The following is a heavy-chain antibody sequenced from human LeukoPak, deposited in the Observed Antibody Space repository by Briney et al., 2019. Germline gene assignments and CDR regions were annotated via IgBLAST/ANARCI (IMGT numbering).Heavy chain of an antibody. D-gene: IGHD1-1*01. CDR1: GFTFSNYA. J-gene: IGHJ4*02. CDR3: ARGYTLLEY. V-gene: IGHV3-33*01. Sequence: GGSLRLSCAASGFTFSNYAMDWVRQVPGKGLEWVAVLWYDGSNKYYADSVKGRFTISRDNSKNTLYPQMDSLRAEDTAVYYCARGYTLLEYWGQGTLVTVSS. CDR2: LWYDGSNK.